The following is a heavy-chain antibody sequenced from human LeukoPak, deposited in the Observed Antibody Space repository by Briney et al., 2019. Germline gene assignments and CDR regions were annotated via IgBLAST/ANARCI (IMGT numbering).Heavy chain of an antibody. V-gene: IGHV3-21*01. D-gene: IGHD3-3*01. CDR3: ASHLYDFWSGYYEGLNAFDI. CDR1: GFTFSSYS. J-gene: IGHJ3*02. Sequence: KPGGSLRLSCAASGFTFSSYSMNWVRQAPGKGLEWVSSISSSSSYIYYADSVKGRFTISRDNAKNSLYLQMNSLRAEDTAVYYCASHLYDFWSGYYEGLNAFDIWGQGTMVTVSS. CDR2: ISSSSSYI.